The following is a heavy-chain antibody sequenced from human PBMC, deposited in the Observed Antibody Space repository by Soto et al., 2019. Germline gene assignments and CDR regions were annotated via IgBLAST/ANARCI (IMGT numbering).Heavy chain of an antibody. V-gene: IGHV3-30*03. CDR1: GFTFSSYA. Sequence: GESLKISCAASGFTFSSYAMHWVRQAPGKGLEWVAIISKDGINKYYADFVKGRFTISRDNSKNTLYLQMSSLRPDDTAMYYCASGASGNYIGDSSDDWGQGPLVTVAS. J-gene: IGHJ4*02. D-gene: IGHD1-26*01. CDR2: ISKDGINK. CDR3: ASGASGNYIGDSSDD.